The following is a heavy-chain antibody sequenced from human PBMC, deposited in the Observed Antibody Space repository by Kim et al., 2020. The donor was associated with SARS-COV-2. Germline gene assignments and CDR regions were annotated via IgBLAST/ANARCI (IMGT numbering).Heavy chain of an antibody. D-gene: IGHD2-2*01. CDR2: INHSGST. CDR3: ARKPDIVVVPAANYMDV. Sequence: SETLSLTCAVYGGSFSGYYWSWIRQPPGKGLEWIGEINHSGSTNYNPSLKSRVTISVDTSKNQFSLKLSSVTAADTAVYYCARKPDIVVVPAANYMDVWGKGTTVTVSS. CDR1: GGSFSGYY. J-gene: IGHJ6*03. V-gene: IGHV4-34*01.